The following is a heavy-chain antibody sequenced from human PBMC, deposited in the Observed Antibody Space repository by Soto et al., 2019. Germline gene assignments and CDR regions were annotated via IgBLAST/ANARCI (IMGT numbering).Heavy chain of an antibody. J-gene: IGHJ3*02. Sequence: GGSLRLSCAASGFTFSRYWMNWVRQAPGKGLEWVANIKQDGTEKNYVDSVKGRFTISRDNARDSLYLQMDSLRAEDTAVYFCARGDTPMITGMDSFDIWGQGTMVTVSS. CDR3: ARGDTPMITGMDSFDI. CDR2: IKQDGTEK. D-gene: IGHD5-18*01. V-gene: IGHV3-7*01. CDR1: GFTFSRYW.